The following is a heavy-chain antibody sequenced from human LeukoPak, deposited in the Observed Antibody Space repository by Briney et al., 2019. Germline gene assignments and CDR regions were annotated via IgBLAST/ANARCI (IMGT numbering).Heavy chain of an antibody. CDR2: ISPDGNLE. D-gene: IGHD1/OR15-1a*01. J-gene: IGHJ4*02. V-gene: IGHV3-30*18. Sequence: GGSLRLSCAASGFTFTTFGIHWVRQAPGKGLERVAAISPDGNLECYTDSVKGRFTISRDNSKNMIYLQMSSLRGEDSALYYCAKINNNDDYWGQGTLVTVSS. CDR1: GFTFTTFG. CDR3: AKINNNDDY.